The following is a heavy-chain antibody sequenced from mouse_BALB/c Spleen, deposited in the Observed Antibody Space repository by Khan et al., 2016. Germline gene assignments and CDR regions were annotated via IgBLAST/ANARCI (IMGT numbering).Heavy chain of an antibody. V-gene: IGHV1-80*01. D-gene: IGHD2-2*01. Sequence: QVQLKQSGAELMRPGSSVKISCKASGYAFSSYWMNWVKQRPGQGLEWIGQIYPGDGDTNYNGKFKGKATLTADKSSSTAYMQLSSLTSEDSAVYFCAREGYGYDTFAYWGQGTLVTVSA. J-gene: IGHJ3*01. CDR2: IYPGDGDT. CDR1: GYAFSSYW. CDR3: AREGYGYDTFAY.